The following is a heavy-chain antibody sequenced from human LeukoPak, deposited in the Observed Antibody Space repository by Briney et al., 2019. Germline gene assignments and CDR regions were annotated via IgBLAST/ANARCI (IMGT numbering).Heavy chain of an antibody. V-gene: IGHV1-2*02. D-gene: IGHD3-10*01. CDR1: GYTFTGYY. CDR3: ARPRGLWFGELSSLSNWFDP. Sequence: ASVKVSCKAFGYTFTGYYMHWVRQAPGQGLEWMGWINPNSGGTNYAQKFQGRVTMTRDTSISTAYMELSRLRSDDTAVYYCARPRGLWFGELSSLSNWFDPWGQGTLVTVSS. CDR2: INPNSGGT. J-gene: IGHJ5*02.